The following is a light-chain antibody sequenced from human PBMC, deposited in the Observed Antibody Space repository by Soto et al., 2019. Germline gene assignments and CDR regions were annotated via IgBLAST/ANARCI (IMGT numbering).Light chain of an antibody. Sequence: DIVMTQSPLSLPVTPGEPASISCRSSQSLLHSNGYNYLDWYLQKPGQSPQLLIYLGSNRASGVPDRFSGDGSGKDFTLKISRVEAEDVGVYYCMQALQTPITVGQGTRLEIK. CDR2: LGS. CDR1: QSLLHSNGYNY. J-gene: IGKJ5*01. CDR3: MQALQTPIT. V-gene: IGKV2-28*01.